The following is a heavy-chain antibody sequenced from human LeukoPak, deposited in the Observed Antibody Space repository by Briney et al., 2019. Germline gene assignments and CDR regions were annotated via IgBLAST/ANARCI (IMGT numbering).Heavy chain of an antibody. Sequence: GGSLRLSCAASGFTVSSNYMSWVRQAPGKGLEWVSVIYSGGTTYYADSVKGRFTISRDNSKNPLYLQMNSLRGEDTAAYYCARVLSVSYCDSWGQGTLVTVSS. D-gene: IGHD2/OR15-2a*01. V-gene: IGHV3-53*01. J-gene: IGHJ4*02. CDR2: IYSGGTT. CDR1: GFTVSSNY. CDR3: ARVLSVSYCDS.